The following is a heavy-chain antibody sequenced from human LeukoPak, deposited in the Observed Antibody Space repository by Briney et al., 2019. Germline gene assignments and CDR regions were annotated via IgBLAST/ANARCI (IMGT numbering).Heavy chain of an antibody. Sequence: GGSLRLSCAASGFTFSSYSMNWVRQAPGKGLEWVSSISSSSSYIYYADSVKGRFTIYRDNAKNSLYLQMNSLRAEDTAVYYCARVGYSSGWRIDYWGQGTLVTVSS. CDR2: ISSSSSYI. CDR3: ARVGYSSGWRIDY. CDR1: GFTFSSYS. J-gene: IGHJ4*02. D-gene: IGHD6-19*01. V-gene: IGHV3-21*01.